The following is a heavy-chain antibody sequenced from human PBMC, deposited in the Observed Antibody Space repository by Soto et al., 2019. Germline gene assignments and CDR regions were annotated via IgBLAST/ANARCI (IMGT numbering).Heavy chain of an antibody. CDR2: IWYDGSNK. CDR1: GFTFSSYG. J-gene: IGHJ4*02. Sequence: VGSLRLSCAASGFTFSSYGMHWVRQAPGKGLEWVAVIWYDGSNKYYADSVKGRFTISRDNSKNTLYLQMNSLRAEDTAVYYCASHYCSGGSCFPYYFDYWGQGTLVTVSS. V-gene: IGHV3-33*01. CDR3: ASHYCSGGSCFPYYFDY. D-gene: IGHD2-15*01.